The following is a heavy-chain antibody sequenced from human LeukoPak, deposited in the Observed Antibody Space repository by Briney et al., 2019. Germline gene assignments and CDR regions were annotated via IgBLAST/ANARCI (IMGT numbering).Heavy chain of an antibody. Sequence: GGSLRLSCAASGFTLSSYWMHWVRQAPGKGLVWVSRITSDGSSTSYAGSVKGRFTTSRDNAKNMLFLQMNSLTAEDTAVYYCARGSPTVTSDWGQGTLVTVSS. CDR3: ARGSPTVTSD. CDR2: ITSDGSST. CDR1: GFTLSSYW. D-gene: IGHD4-17*01. V-gene: IGHV3-74*01. J-gene: IGHJ4*02.